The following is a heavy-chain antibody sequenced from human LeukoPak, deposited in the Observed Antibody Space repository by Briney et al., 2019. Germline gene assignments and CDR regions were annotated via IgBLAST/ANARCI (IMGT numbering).Heavy chain of an antibody. Sequence: SETLSLTCTVSGDSIRSGSYYWSWIRQPPGKGLEWIGYIYYSGSTNYNPSLKSRVTISVDTSKNQFSLKLSSVTAADTAVYYCARHRSSSRFDYWGQGTLVTVSS. CDR1: GDSIRSGSYY. J-gene: IGHJ4*02. D-gene: IGHD6-6*01. V-gene: IGHV4-61*01. CDR2: IYYSGST. CDR3: ARHRSSSRFDY.